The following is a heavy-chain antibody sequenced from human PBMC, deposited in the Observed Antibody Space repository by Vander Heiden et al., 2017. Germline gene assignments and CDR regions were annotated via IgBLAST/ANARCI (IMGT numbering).Heavy chain of an antibody. CDR1: GFTFSSYG. D-gene: IGHD3-9*01. CDR3: ARGTTGYYRGSYFDY. J-gene: IGHJ4*02. V-gene: IGHV3-33*01. CDR2: IWFDGTNK. Sequence: QVQLVESGGGVVQPGRALRLSCAASGFTFSSYGMHWGRQAPGKELEWVAVIWFDGTNKYYGDSVKGRFTISRDNSKNTVYLQMNSLRAEDTAVYYCARGTTGYYRGSYFDYWGQGTLVTASS.